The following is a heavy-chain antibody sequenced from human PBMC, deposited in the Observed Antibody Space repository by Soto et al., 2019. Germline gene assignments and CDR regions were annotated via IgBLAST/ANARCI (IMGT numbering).Heavy chain of an antibody. J-gene: IGHJ4*02. D-gene: IGHD3-22*01. V-gene: IGHV3-23*01. CDR2: ISGSGGST. Sequence: GGSLRLSCAASGFTFSSYAMSWVRQAPGKGLEWVSAISGSGGSTYYADSVKGRFTISRDNSKNTLYLQMNSLRAEDTAVYYCAKDISVRPIVVVITIAFDYWGQGTLVTVSS. CDR1: GFTFSSYA. CDR3: AKDISVRPIVVVITIAFDY.